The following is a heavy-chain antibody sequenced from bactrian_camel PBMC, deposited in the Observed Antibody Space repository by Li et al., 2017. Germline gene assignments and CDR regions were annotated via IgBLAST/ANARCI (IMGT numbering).Heavy chain of an antibody. J-gene: IGHJ4*01. CDR3: AAPGLYEYNC. V-gene: IGHV3S42*01. CDR2: INSTGGRT. Sequence: VQLVESGGGLVQPGGSLRLSCAASGFTFSTHAMTWVRQAPGKGLEWVSAINSTGGRTLYADSVKGRCTISRDNAKNTLYLQMNSLKPEDTAVYYCAAPGLYEYNCWGQGTQVTVS. CDR1: GFTFSTHA. D-gene: IGHD5*01.